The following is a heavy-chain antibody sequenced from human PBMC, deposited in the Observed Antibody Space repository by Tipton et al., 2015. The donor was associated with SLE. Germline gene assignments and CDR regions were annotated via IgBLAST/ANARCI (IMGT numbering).Heavy chain of an antibody. CDR3: ARRFFDGSGSI. CDR1: GGSISSASYY. D-gene: IGHD3-22*01. J-gene: IGHJ4*02. V-gene: IGHV4-61*05. CDR2: IYYSGST. Sequence: LRLSCTVSGGSISSASYYWSWIRQPPGKGLEWIGYIYYSGSTNYNPSLKSRLNISVAKSKNQFSLKLTSVTAADTAVYFCARRFFDGSGSIWGQGTLVTVSS.